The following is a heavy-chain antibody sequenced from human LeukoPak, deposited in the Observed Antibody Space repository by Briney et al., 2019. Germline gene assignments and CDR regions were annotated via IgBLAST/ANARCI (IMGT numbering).Heavy chain of an antibody. CDR3: ARGRYYGSGSYYYAFDI. Sequence: SQTLSFTCTVSGGSISSGGYYWSWIRQHPGKGLEWIGYIYYSGSTYYNPSLKSRVTISVDTSKNQFSLKLSSVTAADTAVYYCARGRYYGSGSYYYAFDIWGQGTMVTVSS. CDR1: GGSISSGGYY. CDR2: IYYSGST. D-gene: IGHD3-10*01. V-gene: IGHV4-31*03. J-gene: IGHJ3*02.